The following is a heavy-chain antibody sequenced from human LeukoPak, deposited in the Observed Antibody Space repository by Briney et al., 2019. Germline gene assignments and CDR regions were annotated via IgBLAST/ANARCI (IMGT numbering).Heavy chain of an antibody. J-gene: IGHJ4*02. D-gene: IGHD3-9*01. Sequence: GGSLRLSCAASGFPYSDHYIDWVRQAPGKGLEWVGRTRNKARSYTTDYAASVKGRFTISRDDSKKSVYLQMNSLKTEDTAVYYCARTYYDILTSIRDFDYWGQGTLVTVSS. CDR3: ARTYYDILTSIRDFDY. CDR2: TRNKARSYTT. CDR1: GFPYSDHY. V-gene: IGHV3-72*01.